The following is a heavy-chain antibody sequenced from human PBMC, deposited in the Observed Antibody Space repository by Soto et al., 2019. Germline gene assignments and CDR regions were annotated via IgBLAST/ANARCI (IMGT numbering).Heavy chain of an antibody. CDR1: GFTFSSYG. Sequence: GGSLRLSCAASGFTFSSYGMHWVRQAPGKGLEWVAVISYDGSNKYYADSVKGRFTISRDNSKNTLYLQMNSLRAEDTAVYYCAKSEVVGALFYYFDYWGQGTLVTVSS. D-gene: IGHD1-26*01. V-gene: IGHV3-30*18. J-gene: IGHJ4*02. CDR2: ISYDGSNK. CDR3: AKSEVVGALFYYFDY.